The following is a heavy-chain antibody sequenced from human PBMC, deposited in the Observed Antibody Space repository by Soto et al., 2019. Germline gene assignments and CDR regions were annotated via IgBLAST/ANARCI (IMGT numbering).Heavy chain of an antibody. CDR1: GYTFTSYG. J-gene: IGHJ4*02. Sequence: ASVKVSCKASGYTFTSYGISWVRQAPGQGLEWMGWISAYNGNTNYAQKLQGRVTMTTDTSTSTAYMELRSLRSDDTAVYYCARDRLYYCGSGSPEGDYWGQGTLVTVSS. CDR3: ARDRLYYCGSGSPEGDY. V-gene: IGHV1-18*01. D-gene: IGHD3-10*01. CDR2: ISAYNGNT.